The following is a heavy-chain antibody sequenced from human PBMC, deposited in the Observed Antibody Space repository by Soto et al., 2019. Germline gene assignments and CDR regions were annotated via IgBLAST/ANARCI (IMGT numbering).Heavy chain of an antibody. V-gene: IGHV4-30-2*05. CDR2: IYHSGST. Sequence: SETLSLTCAVSGGSISSGGYSWSWIRQPPGKGLEWIGYIYHSGSTYYNPSLKGRVTTSVDTSKNQFSLKLSSVTAADTAVYYCARVADCSGGRCYFSVDYWGQGTLVTVSS. J-gene: IGHJ4*02. CDR1: GGSISSGGYS. CDR3: ARVADCSGGRCYFSVDY. D-gene: IGHD2-15*01.